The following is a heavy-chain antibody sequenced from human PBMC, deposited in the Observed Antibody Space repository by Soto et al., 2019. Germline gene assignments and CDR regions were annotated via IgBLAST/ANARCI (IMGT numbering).Heavy chain of an antibody. CDR2: INPDSGAT. V-gene: IGHV1-2*02. CDR3: ARGRPARSGIYSTLDN. D-gene: IGHD1-26*01. Sequence: ASVKVSFKASGYTFTGYYMQWVRQAPGQGLEGMGWINPDSGATNYARKFQGRVTMTRDTSISTAYMELSSLRSDDTAVYDCARGRPARSGIYSTLDNWGPGTLVTVSS. CDR1: GYTFTGYY. J-gene: IGHJ4*02.